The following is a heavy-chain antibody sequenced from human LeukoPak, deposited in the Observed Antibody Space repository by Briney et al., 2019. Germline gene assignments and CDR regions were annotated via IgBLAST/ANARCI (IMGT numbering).Heavy chain of an antibody. CDR3: AREKSAGDTAMVHFDY. V-gene: IGHV3-48*03. CDR2: ISSSGSIK. CDR1: GFTFSSYE. D-gene: IGHD5-18*01. Sequence: QSGGSLRLSCAASGFTFSSYEMNWVRQAPGKGLEWVSYISSSGSIKYYADSVKGRFTISGDNAKNSLYLQMNSLRAEDTAVYYCAREKSAGDTAMVHFDYWGQGTLVTVSS. J-gene: IGHJ4*02.